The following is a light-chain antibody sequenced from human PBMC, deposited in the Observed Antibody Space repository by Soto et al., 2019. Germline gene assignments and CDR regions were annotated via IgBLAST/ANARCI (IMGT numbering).Light chain of an antibody. CDR1: QSISSW. V-gene: IGKV1-5*01. CDR3: QQYNSYSPWT. J-gene: IGKJ1*01. Sequence: DVQMTQSPSTLSASVRDRVTITCRASQSISSWLAWYQQKPGKAPKLLIYDASSLESGVPSRFSGSGSGTEFTLTISSLQPDAFATYYCQQYNSYSPWTFGQGTKVEIK. CDR2: DAS.